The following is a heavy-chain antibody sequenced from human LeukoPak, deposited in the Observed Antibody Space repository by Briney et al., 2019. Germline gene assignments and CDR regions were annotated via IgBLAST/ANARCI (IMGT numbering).Heavy chain of an antibody. J-gene: IGHJ4*02. CDR3: ARVYYYDSSGRFDY. CDR1: GGSISSSNW. CDR2: IYHSGST. V-gene: IGHV4-4*02. Sequence: PSETLSLTCAVSGGSISSSNWWSWVRQPPGKGLEWIGEIYHSGSTNYNPSLKSRVTISVDKSKNQFSLKLSSVTAADTAVYYCARVYYYDSSGRFDYWGQGTLVTVSS. D-gene: IGHD3-22*01.